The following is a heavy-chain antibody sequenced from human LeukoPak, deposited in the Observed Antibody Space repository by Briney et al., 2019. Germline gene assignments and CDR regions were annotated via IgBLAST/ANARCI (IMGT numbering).Heavy chain of an antibody. D-gene: IGHD3-16*01. J-gene: IGHJ4*02. V-gene: IGHV3-20*04. CDR3: ATSAYLDH. Sequence: GGSLRLSCAASGFTFDDYGMNWVRQVPGKGLEWVSGMNWNGNDMGYADSVKGRFTISRDNAKNFLYLQMNSLRVEDMALYYCATSAYLDHWGQGTLVTVSS. CDR1: GFTFDDYG. CDR2: MNWNGNDM.